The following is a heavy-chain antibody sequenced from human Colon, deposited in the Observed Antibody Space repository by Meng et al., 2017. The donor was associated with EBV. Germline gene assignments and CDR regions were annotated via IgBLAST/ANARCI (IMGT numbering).Heavy chain of an antibody. V-gene: IGHV4-34*12. D-gene: IGHD2-8*02. CDR2: IIPGGSP. Sequence: QVPRQKWGAGPWKPSETLALTCAVNGGTLSGGYWNWIRQPPGKGLEWIGEIIPGGSPSYNPSLKSRVTISIDTSKNQLSLMLSSATAADTAVYYCARRPTGIDYWGQGTLVTVSS. CDR3: ARRPTGIDY. J-gene: IGHJ4*02. CDR1: GGTLSGGY.